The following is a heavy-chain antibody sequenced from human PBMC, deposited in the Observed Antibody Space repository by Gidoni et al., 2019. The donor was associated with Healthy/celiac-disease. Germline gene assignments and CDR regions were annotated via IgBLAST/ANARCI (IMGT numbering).Heavy chain of an antibody. J-gene: IGHJ4*02. D-gene: IGHD3-10*02. V-gene: IGHV4-31*03. CDR2: IYYSGST. CDR1: GGSISSGCYY. CDR3: ARDLLSLGGHDY. Sequence: QVQLQESGPGLVKPSQPLSLTCTVSGGSISSGCYYWSWIRQHPGKGLEWIGYIYYSGSTYYNPSLKSRVTISVDTSKNQFSLKLSSVTAADTAVYYCARDLLSLGGHDYWGQGTLVTVSS.